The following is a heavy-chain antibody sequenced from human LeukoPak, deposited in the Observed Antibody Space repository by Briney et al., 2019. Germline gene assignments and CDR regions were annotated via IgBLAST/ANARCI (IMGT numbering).Heavy chain of an antibody. CDR2: ISYDGSNK. J-gene: IGHJ4*02. CDR3: ARVPYSSGWSDY. D-gene: IGHD6-19*01. Sequence: PGGSLRLSCAASGFTFSSYAMHWVRQAPGKGLEWVAVISYDGSNKYYADSVKGRFTISRDNSKNTLYLQMNSLRAEDTAVYYCARVPYSSGWSDYWGQGTLVTVSS. CDR1: GFTFSSYA. V-gene: IGHV3-30-3*01.